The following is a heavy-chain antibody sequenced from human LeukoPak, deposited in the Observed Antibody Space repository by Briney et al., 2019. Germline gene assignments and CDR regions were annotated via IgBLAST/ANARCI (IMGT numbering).Heavy chain of an antibody. D-gene: IGHD5-12*01. J-gene: IGHJ6*03. V-gene: IGHV4-61*01. CDR1: GDSISSSSYY. Sequence: SETLSLTCTVSGDSISSSSYYWGWIRQPPGKGLEWIGYIYYSGSTNYNLSLKSRATISVDTSKNQFSLKLSSVTAADTAVYYCAREGGDYDSGGYMDVWGKGTTVTISS. CDR3: AREGGDYDSGGYMDV. CDR2: IYYSGST.